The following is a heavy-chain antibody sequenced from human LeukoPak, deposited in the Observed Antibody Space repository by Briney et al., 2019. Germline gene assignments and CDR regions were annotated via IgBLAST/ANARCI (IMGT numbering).Heavy chain of an antibody. D-gene: IGHD2-15*01. CDR2: IYAGGNT. CDR3: ATYIQRPPGMDV. V-gene: IGHV3-66*01. Sequence: PGGSLRLSCAASGFTVSSTYMSWVRQAPGKGLEWVSVIYAGGNTHYADSMKGRITISRDNSKNTLDLQMNSLRAEDAAVYYCATYIQRPPGMDVWGQGTTVTVSS. CDR1: GFTVSSTY. J-gene: IGHJ6*02.